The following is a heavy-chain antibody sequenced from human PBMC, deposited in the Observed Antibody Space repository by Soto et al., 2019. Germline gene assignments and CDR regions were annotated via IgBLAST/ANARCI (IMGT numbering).Heavy chain of an antibody. D-gene: IGHD3-22*01. CDR3: ASHSAPEAYYYNGSGAQRAGSAFDI. Sequence: PSETLSLTCTVSGGSISSYYWSWIRQPAGKGLEWIGRIYTSGSTNYNPSLKSRVTMSVDTSKNQFSLKLSSVTAADTAVYYCASHSAPEAYYYNGSGAQRAGSAFDIWGQGTMVTVSS. V-gene: IGHV4-4*07. CDR2: IYTSGST. CDR1: GGSISSYY. J-gene: IGHJ3*02.